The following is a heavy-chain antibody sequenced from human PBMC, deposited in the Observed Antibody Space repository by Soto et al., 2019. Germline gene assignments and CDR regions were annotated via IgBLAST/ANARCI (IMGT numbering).Heavy chain of an antibody. CDR3: ARFSSSLDWFDP. D-gene: IGHD6-6*01. J-gene: IGHJ5*02. Sequence: ASVKVSCKASGYTFTSYDINWVRQATGQGLEWMGWMNPNSGNTGYAQKFQGRVTMTRNTSISTAYMELSSLRSEDTAVYYCARFSSSLDWFDPGGQGTLVTVSS. V-gene: IGHV1-8*01. CDR2: MNPNSGNT. CDR1: GYTFTSYD.